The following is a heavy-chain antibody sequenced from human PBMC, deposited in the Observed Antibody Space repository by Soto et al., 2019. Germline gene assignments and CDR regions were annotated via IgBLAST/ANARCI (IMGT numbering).Heavy chain of an antibody. Sequence: PGESLKISCKGSGYSFTSYWIGWVRQMPGKGLKWMGIIYPGDSDTRYSPSFQGQVTISADKSISTAYLQWSSLKASDTAMYYCASHPRALCDATHCYFYMYAWRNATTVPV. D-gene: IGHD2-15*01. CDR3: ASHPRALCDATHCYFYMYA. V-gene: IGHV5-51*01. CDR2: IYPGDSDT. J-gene: IGHJ6*03. CDR1: GYSFTSYW.